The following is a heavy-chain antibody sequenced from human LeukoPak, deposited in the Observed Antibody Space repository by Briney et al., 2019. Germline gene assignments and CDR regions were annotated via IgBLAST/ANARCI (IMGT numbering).Heavy chain of an antibody. CDR1: GFTFEDYT. V-gene: IGHV3-43*01. CDR2: ISWDGGTR. Sequence: GGSLRLSCAASGFTFEDYTMHWIRQAPGKGLEWVSLISWDGGTRYYADSVKGRFTISRDNSKKSLYLQMNSLRTEDTALYYCAKELEAAAAFDYWGQGTLVTVSS. J-gene: IGHJ4*02. D-gene: IGHD6-13*01. CDR3: AKELEAAAAFDY.